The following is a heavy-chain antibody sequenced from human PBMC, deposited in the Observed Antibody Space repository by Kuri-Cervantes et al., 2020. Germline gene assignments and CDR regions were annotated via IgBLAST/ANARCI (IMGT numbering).Heavy chain of an antibody. D-gene: IGHD3-10*01. Sequence: GESLKISCAASGFTFSSYGMHWVRQAPGKGLEWVSYISGSSSTIYYADSVKGRFTISRDNDKNSLYLQMNSLRAEDTALYYCVRVAYYGSGSYHNPDFDYWGQGTLVTVSS. J-gene: IGHJ4*02. CDR2: ISGSSSTI. CDR1: GFTFSSYG. CDR3: VRVAYYGSGSYHNPDFDY. V-gene: IGHV3-48*01.